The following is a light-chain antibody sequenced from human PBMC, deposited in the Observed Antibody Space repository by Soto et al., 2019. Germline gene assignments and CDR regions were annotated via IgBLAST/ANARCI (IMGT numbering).Light chain of an antibody. V-gene: IGKV3-15*01. CDR2: GAS. CDR3: QQYKSWPPLT. J-gene: IGKJ4*01. CDR1: QSISDN. Sequence: DIVMTQSPAILSVSLGERATLSCLASQSISDNLAWYQQRSGQAPRLLIYGASTRATGVPARFTGSGSGTESTLTTSSLQSDAFAIHYCQQYKSWPPLTFGGGTKVE.